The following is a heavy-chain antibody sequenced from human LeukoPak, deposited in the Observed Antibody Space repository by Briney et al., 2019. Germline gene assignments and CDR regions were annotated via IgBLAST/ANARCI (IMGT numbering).Heavy chain of an antibody. CDR3: ARETSSSSYYFDY. CDR1: GYIFTGYY. CDR2: INPNSGGT. J-gene: IGHJ4*02. D-gene: IGHD6-6*01. V-gene: IGHV1-2*02. Sequence: ASVKVSCKASGYIFTGYYMHWVRQAPGQGLEWMGWINPNSGGTNYAQKFQGRVTMTRDTSISTAYMELSRLRSDDTAVYYCARETSSSSYYFDYWGQGTLVTVSS.